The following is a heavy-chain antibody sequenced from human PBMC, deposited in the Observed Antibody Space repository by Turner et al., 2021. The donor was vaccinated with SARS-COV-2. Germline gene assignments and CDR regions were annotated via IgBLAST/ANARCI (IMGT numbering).Heavy chain of an antibody. V-gene: IGHV1-18*01. CDR2: RIGYNGNR. CDR3: ARGSLWSDDFRENAFDF. J-gene: IGHJ3*01. D-gene: IGHD3-3*01. CDR1: GYTFDTYG. Sequence: QVQMVVSGAEVKEPGAAVQVSCEAVGYTFDTYGVVRVRQAPGQGLEWMVWRIGYNGNRNYAHSLQCIVTMATDTSTNTAYMELRSLTSADTGVYFCARGSLWSDDFRENAFDFWGQGTLVTVSS.